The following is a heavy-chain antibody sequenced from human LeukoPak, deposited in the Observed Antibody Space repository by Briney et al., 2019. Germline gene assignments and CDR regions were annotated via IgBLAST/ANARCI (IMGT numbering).Heavy chain of an antibody. CDR3: ARVGGWIQLWSPFDY. V-gene: IGHV4-39*07. CDR1: GGSISRSSYY. CDR2: IYYSGST. J-gene: IGHJ4*02. D-gene: IGHD5-18*01. Sequence: SETLSLTCTVSGGSISRSSYYWGWIRQPPGKGLEWIGSIYYSGSTYYNPSLKSRVTISVDTSKNQFSLKLSSVTAADTAVYYCARVGGWIQLWSPFDYWGQGTLVTVSS.